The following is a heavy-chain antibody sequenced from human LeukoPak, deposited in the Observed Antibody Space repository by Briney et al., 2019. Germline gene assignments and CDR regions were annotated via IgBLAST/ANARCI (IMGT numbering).Heavy chain of an antibody. Sequence: SETLSLTCAVYGGSFSGYYWSWIRQPPGKGLEWIGEINHSGSTNYNSSLKSRVAISVDTSKNQFSLKVTSVTAADTAVYYCATRPDIAATGPGWFDLWGQGTLVTVSS. J-gene: IGHJ5*02. V-gene: IGHV4-34*01. CDR1: GGSFSGYY. CDR3: ATRPDIAATGPGWFDL. CDR2: INHSGST. D-gene: IGHD6-13*01.